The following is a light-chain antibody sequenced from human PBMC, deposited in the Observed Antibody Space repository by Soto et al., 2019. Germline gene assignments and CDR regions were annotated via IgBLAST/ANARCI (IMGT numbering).Light chain of an antibody. V-gene: IGLV1-40*01. Sequence: QAVVTQPPSVSGAPGQRVTISCTGSSSNIGAGYDVEWYQQLPGTAPKLLIYRNNNRPSGVPDRFSGSKSGTSGSLAITGLQAEDEADYYCQSYDSSLTWVFGGGTKLTVL. J-gene: IGLJ3*02. CDR3: QSYDSSLTWV. CDR2: RNN. CDR1: SSNIGAGYD.